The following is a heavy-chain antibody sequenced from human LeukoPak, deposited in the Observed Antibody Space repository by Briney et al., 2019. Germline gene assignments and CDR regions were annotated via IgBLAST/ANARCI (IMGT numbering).Heavy chain of an antibody. J-gene: IGHJ6*02. CDR1: GGSMSSYY. V-gene: IGHV4-59*01. CDR2: IYYSGST. CDR3: ARDRRYYDTSGTVYYDAMDV. Sequence: PSETLSLTCTVSGGSMSSYYWSWIRQPPGKGLEWIGYIYYSGSTNYNPSLKSRVTISVDTSKNHFSLKLSSVTAADTAVYYCARDRRYYDTSGTVYYDAMDVWGQGTTVTVFS. D-gene: IGHD3-22*01.